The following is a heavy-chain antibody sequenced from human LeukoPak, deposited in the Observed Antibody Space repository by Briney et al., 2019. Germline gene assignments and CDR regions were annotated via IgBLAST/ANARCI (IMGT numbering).Heavy chain of an antibody. CDR2: IKSKSVGGTL. CDR3: TTERI. CDR1: GFTFSSAW. Sequence: GGSLRLSCAASGFTFSSAWMTWVRQAPGKGLEWVGRIKSKSVGGTLEYATPVRGRFTISRDDSKDTVYLQMNSLTTEDTAVYYCTTERIWDQGTQVTVSS. V-gene: IGHV3-15*01. J-gene: IGHJ4*02.